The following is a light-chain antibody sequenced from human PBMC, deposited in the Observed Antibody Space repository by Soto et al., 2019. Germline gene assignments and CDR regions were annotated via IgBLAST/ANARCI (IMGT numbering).Light chain of an antibody. CDR3: QQYYSSLT. V-gene: IGKV4-1*01. CDR1: QSVLYSSNDKNY. CDR2: WAS. J-gene: IGKJ1*01. Sequence: DIVMTQSPDSLAVSLGERATINCKSSQSVLYSSNDKNYLAWYQQKPGQPPKLLIYWASTRESGVPDRFRGSWSGSDFSLTISSVKAEDVAVYYCQQYYSSLTFGQGTKVDIK.